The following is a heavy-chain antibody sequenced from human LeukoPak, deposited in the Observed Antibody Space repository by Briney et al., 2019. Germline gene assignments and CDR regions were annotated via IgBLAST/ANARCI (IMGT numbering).Heavy chain of an antibody. V-gene: IGHV3-15*01. Sequence: GGSLRLSCAASGFTFSNAWMNWVRQAPGKGLEWVGRVKSKNDGGTTDYAAPVKGRFTFSRDDSKNTVYLQMDSLKTEDTAVYYCTTLESGGGSFFYYYGVDVWGQGTTVTVSS. J-gene: IGHJ6*02. CDR1: GFTFSNAW. D-gene: IGHD2-15*01. CDR3: TTLESGGGSFFYYYGVDV. CDR2: VKSKNDGGTT.